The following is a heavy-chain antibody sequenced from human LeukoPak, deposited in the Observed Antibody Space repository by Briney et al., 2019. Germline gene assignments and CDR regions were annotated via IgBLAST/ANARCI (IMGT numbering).Heavy chain of an antibody. V-gene: IGHV3-30*04. CDR1: GFTFSSYA. CDR3: ASGVVPAAMVFDY. D-gene: IGHD2-2*01. J-gene: IGHJ4*02. CDR2: ISYDGSNK. Sequence: GGSLRLSCAASGFTFSSYAMHWVRQAPGKGLEWVAVISYDGSNKYYADSVKGRFTISRDNSKNTLYLQMNSLRAEDTAVYYCASGVVPAAMVFDYWGQGTLVTVST.